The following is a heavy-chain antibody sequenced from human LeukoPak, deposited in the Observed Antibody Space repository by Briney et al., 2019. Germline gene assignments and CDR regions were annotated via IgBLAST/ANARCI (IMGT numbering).Heavy chain of an antibody. V-gene: IGHV4-31*03. CDR2: IYYSGST. CDR1: GGSISSGGYY. J-gene: IGHJ6*03. CDR3: ARGHVDTAMVSHYYYYMDV. Sequence: PSQTLSLTCTVSGGSISSGGYYWSWIRQHPGKGLEWIGYIYYSGSTYYNPSLKSRVTISVDTSKNQFSLKLSSVTAADTAVYYCARGHVDTAMVSHYYYYMDVWGKGTTVTVSS. D-gene: IGHD5-18*01.